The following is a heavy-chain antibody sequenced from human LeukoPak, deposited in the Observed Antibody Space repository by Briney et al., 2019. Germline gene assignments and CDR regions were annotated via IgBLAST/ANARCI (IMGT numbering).Heavy chain of an antibody. V-gene: IGHV1-3*01. D-gene: IGHD6-19*01. CDR1: GYTFTSYA. J-gene: IGHJ4*02. Sequence: ASVKVSCKASGYTFTSYAMHWVRQAPGQRLEWMGWINAGNGNTKYSQKFQGRVTMTRDTSTSTVYMELSSLRSEDTAVYYCARDVTDSSGWYLDYWGQGTLVTVSS. CDR3: ARDVTDSSGWYLDY. CDR2: INAGNGNT.